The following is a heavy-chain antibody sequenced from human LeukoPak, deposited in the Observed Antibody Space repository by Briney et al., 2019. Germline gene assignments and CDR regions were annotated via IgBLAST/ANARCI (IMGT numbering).Heavy chain of an antibody. D-gene: IGHD5/OR15-5a*01. Sequence: ASVKVSCKVSGYTLTELSMHWVRQAPGKGLEWMGGFDPEDGETIYAQKFQGRVTMTEDTSTDTAYMELSSLRSEDTAVYYCARVSTWPSYRWFDPWGQGTLVTVSS. CDR1: GYTLTELS. J-gene: IGHJ5*02. V-gene: IGHV1-24*01. CDR2: FDPEDGET. CDR3: ARVSTWPSYRWFDP.